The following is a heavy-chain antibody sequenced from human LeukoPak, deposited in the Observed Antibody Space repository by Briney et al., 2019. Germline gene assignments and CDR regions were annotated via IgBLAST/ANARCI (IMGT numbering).Heavy chain of an antibody. V-gene: IGHV3-74*01. J-gene: IGHJ4*02. CDR2: INSDGSTT. D-gene: IGHD5-12*01. CDR1: GFTFSNYW. CDR3: AKIPSATENFDY. Sequence: GGSLRLSCAASGFTFSNYWMHWVRQSPGKGLIWVSRINSDGSTTTYADSVKGRFTISRDNAKNTLYLQMDSLRAEDTAIYYCAKIPSATENFDYWGQGTLVMVSS.